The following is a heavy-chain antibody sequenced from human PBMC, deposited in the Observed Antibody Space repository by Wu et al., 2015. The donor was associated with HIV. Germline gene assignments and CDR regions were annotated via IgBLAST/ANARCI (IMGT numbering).Heavy chain of an antibody. CDR1: GYTFSSFG. D-gene: IGHD3-16*01. CDR2: ISVQNGNT. J-gene: IGHJ6*01. CDR3: ARSGQQLAATYYYNYMDV. Sequence: QGELVQSGVEVKKPGASVKVSCKAIGYTFSSFGISWVRQAPGQGPEWMGWISVQNGNTIYAQKFQGRVTMTTETLTSTAYMELRSLRSDDTAVYFCARSGQQLAATYYYNYMDVVGKGPRSSSRQ. V-gene: IGHV1-18*01.